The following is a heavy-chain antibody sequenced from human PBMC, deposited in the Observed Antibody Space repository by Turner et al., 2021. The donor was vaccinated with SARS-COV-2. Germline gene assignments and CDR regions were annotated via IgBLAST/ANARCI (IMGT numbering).Heavy chain of an antibody. CDR2: FDPEDVKT. CDR3: ATGYAYCGGDCSIDY. V-gene: IGHV1-24*01. Sequence: QVQLVQSGAEVKKPGASVKVSGKVSGYTLTELSMHWVRQAPGKGLECMGGFDPEDVKTIYAQKFQGRVTMTEDTSTDTAYMELSSLRSEDTAVYYCATGYAYCGGDCSIDYWGQGTLVTVSS. D-gene: IGHD2-21*02. CDR1: GYTLTELS. J-gene: IGHJ4*02.